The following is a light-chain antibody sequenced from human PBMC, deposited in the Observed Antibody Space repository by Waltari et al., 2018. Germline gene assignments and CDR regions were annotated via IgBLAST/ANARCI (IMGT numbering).Light chain of an antibody. CDR3: QHYLRLPAT. V-gene: IGKV3-20*01. CDR2: GAS. J-gene: IGKJ1*01. Sequence: EFVLSPSPGTLSFSPGHTATLTCRASQSVTRTLAWYQQKPGQAPRLLIYGASNRATGIPDRFSGSGSGTGFSLTISRLEPEDFAVYYCQHYLRLPATFGQGTKVEIK. CDR1: QSVTRT.